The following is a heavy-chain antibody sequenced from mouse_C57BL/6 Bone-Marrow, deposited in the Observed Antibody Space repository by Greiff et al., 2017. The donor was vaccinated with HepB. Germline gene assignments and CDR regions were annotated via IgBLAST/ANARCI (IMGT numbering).Heavy chain of an antibody. D-gene: IGHD2-3*01. J-gene: IGHJ4*01. V-gene: IGHV14-3*01. CDR3: ARPSPYDLYAMDY. CDR1: GFNIKNTY. Sequence: VQLKESVAELVRPGASVKLSCTASGFNIKNTYMHWVKQRPEQGLEWIGRIDPANGNTKYAPKFQGKATITADTSSNTAYLQLSSLTSEDTAIYYCARPSPYDLYAMDYWGQGTSVTVSS. CDR2: IDPANGNT.